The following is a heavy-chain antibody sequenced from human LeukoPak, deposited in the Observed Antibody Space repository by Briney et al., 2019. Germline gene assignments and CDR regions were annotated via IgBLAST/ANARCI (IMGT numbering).Heavy chain of an antibody. D-gene: IGHD3-9*01. V-gene: IGHV3-7*03. CDR2: IKQDGSEK. CDR3: ARAYDILTGWLDY. CDR1: GFTFSSYW. J-gene: IGHJ4*02. Sequence: GSLRLSCAASGFTFSSYWMSWVRQAPGKGLEWVANIKQDGSEKYYVDSVRGRFTISRDNAKNSLYLQMNSLRVEETAVYYCARAYDILTGWLDYWGQGTLVIVSS.